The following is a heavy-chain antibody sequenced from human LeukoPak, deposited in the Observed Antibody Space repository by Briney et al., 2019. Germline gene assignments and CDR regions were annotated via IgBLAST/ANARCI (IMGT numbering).Heavy chain of an antibody. CDR2: IYYSGCT. D-gene: IGHD1-26*01. V-gene: IGHV4-39*07. CDR1: GGSISSSSYY. Sequence: PSETLSLTCTISGGSISSSSYYRGWIRQPPGKGLEWIGSIYYSGCTYYNPSLKIRVTISVDTSKNQFSLKLSSVTAADTAVYYCARESGSYGWFDPWGQGTLVTVSS. CDR3: ARESGSYGWFDP. J-gene: IGHJ5*02.